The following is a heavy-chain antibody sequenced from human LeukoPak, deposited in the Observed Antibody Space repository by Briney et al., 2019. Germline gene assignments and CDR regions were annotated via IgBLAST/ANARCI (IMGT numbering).Heavy chain of an antibody. Sequence: SETLSLTCSVSSGSISNFHWSWIRQPAGKGLEWIGRIFTSGSTNYNPSLKSRVTMSVDTSKNQFSLKMSSVTAADTAVYYCARESFEYYYMDVWGKGTTVTVSS. D-gene: IGHD6-6*01. CDR3: ARESFEYYYMDV. V-gene: IGHV4-4*07. CDR1: SGSISNFH. CDR2: IFTSGST. J-gene: IGHJ6*03.